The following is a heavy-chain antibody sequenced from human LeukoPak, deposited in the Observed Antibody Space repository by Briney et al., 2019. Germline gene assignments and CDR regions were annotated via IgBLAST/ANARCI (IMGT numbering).Heavy chain of an antibody. J-gene: IGHJ6*02. CDR3: ASGLNYYYGMDV. Sequence: SETLSLTCTVSGGSISSYYWNWIRQPAGKGLEWIGRIYTSGSTKYNSSLKSRVTMSVDTSRNQFSLKMSSVTAADTAVYYCASGLNYYYGMDVWGQETTVTVSS. CDR1: GGSISSYY. V-gene: IGHV4-4*07. CDR2: IYTSGST.